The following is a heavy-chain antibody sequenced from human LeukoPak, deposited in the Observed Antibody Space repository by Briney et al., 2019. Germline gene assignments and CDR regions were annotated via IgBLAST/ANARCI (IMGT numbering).Heavy chain of an antibody. CDR2: IYYSGST. J-gene: IGHJ3*02. CDR3: AREGHHDAFDI. Sequence: PSETLSLTCTVSGGSISSYYWSWIRQPPGKGLEWIGYIYYSGSTNYNPSLKSRVTISVDTSKNQFSLKLSSVTAADTAVYYCAREGHHDAFDIWGQGTMVTVSS. V-gene: IGHV4-59*01. CDR1: GGSISSYY.